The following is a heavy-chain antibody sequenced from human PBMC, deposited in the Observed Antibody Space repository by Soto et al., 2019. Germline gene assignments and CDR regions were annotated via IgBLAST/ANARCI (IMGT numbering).Heavy chain of an antibody. V-gene: IGHV4-30-4*01. J-gene: IGHJ1*01. Sequence: SLTCTVSGGSISSGDYYWSWIRQPPGKGLEWIGYIYYSGSTYYNPSLKSRVTISVDTSKNQFSLKLSSVTAADTAVYYCARESPLHYGGNSFQHWGQGTLVTVSS. D-gene: IGHD4-17*01. CDR2: IYYSGST. CDR3: ARESPLHYGGNSFQH. CDR1: GGSISSGDYY.